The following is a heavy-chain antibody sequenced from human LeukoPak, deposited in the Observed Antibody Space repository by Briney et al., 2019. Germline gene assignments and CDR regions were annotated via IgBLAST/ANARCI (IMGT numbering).Heavy chain of an antibody. Sequence: GASVKVSCKASGYTFTSYGISWVRQAPGQGLEWMGWISAYNDNTNYAQKLQGRVTMTTDTSTSTAYMEPRSLRSDDTAVYYCARGHAAYCGGDCPGGYWGQGTLVTVSS. D-gene: IGHD2-21*02. J-gene: IGHJ4*02. CDR2: ISAYNDNT. V-gene: IGHV1-18*01. CDR3: ARGHAAYCGGDCPGGY. CDR1: GYTFTSYG.